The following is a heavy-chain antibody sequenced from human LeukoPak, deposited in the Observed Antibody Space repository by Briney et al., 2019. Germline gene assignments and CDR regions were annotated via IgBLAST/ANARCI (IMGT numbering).Heavy chain of an antibody. Sequence: ASVKVSCKASGYTFTSYYMHWVRQAPGQGLEWMGIINPSGGSTSYAQKFQGRVTVTRDMSTSTVYMELSSLRSEDTAVYYCARDLYGDPYDYWGQGTLVTVSS. J-gene: IGHJ4*02. CDR2: INPSGGST. CDR1: GYTFTSYY. CDR3: ARDLYGDPYDY. D-gene: IGHD4-17*01. V-gene: IGHV1-46*01.